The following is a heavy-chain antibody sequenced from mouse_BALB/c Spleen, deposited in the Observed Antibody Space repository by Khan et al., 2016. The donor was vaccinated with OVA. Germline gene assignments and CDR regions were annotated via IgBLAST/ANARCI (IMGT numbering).Heavy chain of an antibody. CDR1: GDSITSGY. D-gene: IGHD2-3*01. Sequence: EVQLQESGPRLVKPSQTLSLTCTVTGDSITSGYLCWIRQFPGHNLEYMGYILYSGSTYYNPPLIRRISINRDTSQNQLDLQLNSGTTADVATYYCARSAYEEGFAYWGQGTLVTVSA. CDR3: ARSAYEEGFAY. V-gene: IGHV3-8*02. J-gene: IGHJ3*01. CDR2: ILYSGST.